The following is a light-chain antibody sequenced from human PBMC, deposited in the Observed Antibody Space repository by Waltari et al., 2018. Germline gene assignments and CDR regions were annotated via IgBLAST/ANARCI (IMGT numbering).Light chain of an antibody. CDR3: SSQSSNDVVL. Sequence: QSALTQPASVSGSPGQSVTIFCAGTSNDVGGYNSVSWYQEHPGQAPRVILYDVSDRPSGLSDRFSGSKSGNTASLTISGLQAEDEADYYCSSQSSNDVVLFGGGTKLTVL. CDR1: SNDVGGYNS. CDR2: DVS. J-gene: IGLJ2*01. V-gene: IGLV2-14*01.